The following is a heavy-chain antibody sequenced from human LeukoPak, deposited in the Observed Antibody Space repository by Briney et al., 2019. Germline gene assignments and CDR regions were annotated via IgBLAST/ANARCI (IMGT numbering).Heavy chain of an antibody. CDR3: AKEVEMATIRWFDP. Sequence: GGSLRLSCAASGFTFSSYWMNWVRQAPGKGLVWVSRIASDGSSTTYADSVKGRFSISRDNAKNTLYLQMNSLRVEDTAVYYCAKEVEMATIRWFDPWGQGTLVTVSS. CDR1: GFTFSSYW. V-gene: IGHV3-74*01. D-gene: IGHD5-24*01. CDR2: IASDGSST. J-gene: IGHJ5*02.